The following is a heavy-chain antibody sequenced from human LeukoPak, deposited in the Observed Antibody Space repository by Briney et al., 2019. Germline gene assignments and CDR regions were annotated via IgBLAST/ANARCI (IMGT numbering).Heavy chain of an antibody. CDR2: IIPVVAIA. Sequence: GASVKVSCKASGGNFGSYAINWVRQAPGQGLEWMGGIIPVVAIANYAQKFQGRVTITADESTSTAYMELSSLRSEDTAVYYCARAAGLTIFNYMDVWGKGTTVTVSS. CDR1: GGNFGSYA. D-gene: IGHD3-3*01. V-gene: IGHV1-69*10. J-gene: IGHJ6*03. CDR3: ARAAGLTIFNYMDV.